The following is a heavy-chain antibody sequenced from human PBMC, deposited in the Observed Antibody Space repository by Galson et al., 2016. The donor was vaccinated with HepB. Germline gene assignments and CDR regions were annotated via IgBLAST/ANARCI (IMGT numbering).Heavy chain of an antibody. CDR1: GFTVSSNY. D-gene: IGHD3-16*01. CDR3: AKNKATARVWGHYYYYMDV. J-gene: IGHJ6*03. CDR2: VYSDGST. V-gene: IGHV3-53*01. Sequence: SLRLSCAASGFTVSSNYLSWVRQAPGKGLEWVSIVYSDGSTYYSDSVRGRFTISRENSNNIVYLQMNSLRAEDTAVYFCAKNKATARVWGHYYYYMDVWGKGTTVTVSS.